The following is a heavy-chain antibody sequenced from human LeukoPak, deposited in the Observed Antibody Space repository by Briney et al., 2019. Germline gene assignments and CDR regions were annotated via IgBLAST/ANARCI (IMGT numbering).Heavy chain of an antibody. Sequence: ASVKVSCKASGYTFTSYGISWVRQAPGQGLEWMGWISAYNGNTNYAQKLQGRVTMTTDTSTSTAYMELRSLRSDDTAVYYCARPPDRSYYGDYEMGYWGQGTLVTVSS. J-gene: IGHJ4*02. D-gene: IGHD4-17*01. V-gene: IGHV1-18*01. CDR1: GYTFTSYG. CDR2: ISAYNGNT. CDR3: ARPPDRSYYGDYEMGY.